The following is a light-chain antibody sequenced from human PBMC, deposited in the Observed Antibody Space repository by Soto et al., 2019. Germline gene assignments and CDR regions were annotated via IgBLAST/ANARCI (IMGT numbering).Light chain of an antibody. CDR2: DAS. J-gene: IGKJ3*01. CDR3: QQYSGYSLFT. Sequence: DIQMTQSPSTLSASVGDRFAITCRASQSISGWLAWYQQRPGKAPKLLIYDASSLESGVPSRFSGSGSGTEFTLTIGGLQPDDFATYYCQQYSGYSLFTFGPGTKVDIK. CDR1: QSISGW. V-gene: IGKV1-5*01.